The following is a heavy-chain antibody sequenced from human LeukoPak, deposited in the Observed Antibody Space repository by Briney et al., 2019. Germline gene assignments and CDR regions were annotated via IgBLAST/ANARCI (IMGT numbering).Heavy chain of an antibody. CDR2: IRYDGSNK. J-gene: IGHJ4*02. Sequence: GGSLRLSCAASGFTFSSYGMHWVRQAPGKGLEWVAFIRYDGSNKYYADSVKGRFTISRDNSKNTLYLQMNSLRAEDTAVYYCATKGNDVIVYWGQGTLVTVSS. CDR3: ATKGNDVIVY. CDR1: GFTFSSYG. V-gene: IGHV3-30*02. D-gene: IGHD3-16*02.